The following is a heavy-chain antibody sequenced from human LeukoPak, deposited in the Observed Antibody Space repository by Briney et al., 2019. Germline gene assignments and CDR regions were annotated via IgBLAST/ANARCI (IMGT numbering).Heavy chain of an antibody. CDR3: ARVVVGATYNWFDP. V-gene: IGHV4-4*07. CDR1: GGSISSYY. J-gene: IGHJ5*02. D-gene: IGHD1-26*01. Sequence: SETLSLTCTVSGGSISSYYWSWIRQPAGKGLEWIGRIYTSGSTNYNPSLKSRVTISVDTSKNQFSLKLSSVTAADTAVYYCARVVVGATYNWFDPWGQGTLVTVSS. CDR2: IYTSGST.